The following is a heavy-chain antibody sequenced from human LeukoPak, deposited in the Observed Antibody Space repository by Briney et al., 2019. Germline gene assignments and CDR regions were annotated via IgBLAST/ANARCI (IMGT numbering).Heavy chain of an antibody. J-gene: IGHJ4*02. D-gene: IGHD6-19*01. V-gene: IGHV1-2*04. CDR1: GYTFTGYY. CDR2: INPNSGGT. Sequence: ASVKVSCKASGYTFTGYYMHWVRQAPGQGLEWMGWINPNSGGTNYAQKFQGWVTMTRDTSTSTVYMELSSLRSEDTAVYYCARDPNGGWPFDYWGQGTLVTVSS. CDR3: ARDPNGGWPFDY.